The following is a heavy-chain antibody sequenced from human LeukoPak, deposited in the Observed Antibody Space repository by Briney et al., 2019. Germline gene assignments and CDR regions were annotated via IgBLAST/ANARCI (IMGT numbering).Heavy chain of an antibody. CDR2: IYHSGST. D-gene: IGHD3-10*01. V-gene: IGHV4-4*02. J-gene: IGHJ4*02. CDR3: ARHTDYGSGSQSLDY. CDR1: GGSISSSHW. Sequence: SETLSLTCAVSGGSISSSHWWSWVRQPPGKGLEWIEEIYHSGSTNYNPSLKSRVTISVDKSKNQFSLNLSSVTAADTAVYYCARHTDYGSGSQSLDYWGQGTLVTVSS.